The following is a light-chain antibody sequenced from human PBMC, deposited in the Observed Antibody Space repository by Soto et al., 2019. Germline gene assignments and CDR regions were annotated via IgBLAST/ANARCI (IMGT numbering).Light chain of an antibody. CDR2: DAS. J-gene: IGKJ4*01. V-gene: IGKV3-11*01. CDR3: QQCSHWPPT. CDR1: QSVSSY. Sequence: EIVLTQSPATLSLSPGERATLSCRASQSVSSYLDWFQQKPGQAPRLLIYDASNRATGIPARFSGRGSGTDFTLTISSLEPEDFAVYYCQQCSHWPPTFGGGTKVEIK.